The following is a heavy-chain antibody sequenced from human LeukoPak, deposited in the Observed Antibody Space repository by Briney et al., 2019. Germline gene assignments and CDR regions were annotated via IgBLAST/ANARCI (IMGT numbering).Heavy chain of an antibody. D-gene: IGHD5-18*01. V-gene: IGHV3-30*02. J-gene: IGHJ3*02. Sequence: GGSLRLSCAASGFTFSSYGMHWVRQAPGQGLEWVAFIRYDGSNKYYADSVKGRFTISRDNSKNTLYLQMNSLRAEDTAVYYCAKAISRPGYSYGYYHDAFDIWGQGTMVTVSS. CDR2: IRYDGSNK. CDR3: AKAISRPGYSYGYYHDAFDI. CDR1: GFTFSSYG.